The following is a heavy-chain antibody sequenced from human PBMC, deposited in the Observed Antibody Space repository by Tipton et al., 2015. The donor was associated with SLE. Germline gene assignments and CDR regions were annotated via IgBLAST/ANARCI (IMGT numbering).Heavy chain of an antibody. D-gene: IGHD2-2*01. CDR3: ARDSRQLPDWFDP. CDR2: IYYSGSS. V-gene: IGHV4-39*07. CDR1: GGSIISSSYY. Sequence: LILSCTVSGGSIISSSYYWGWIRQPPGKGLEWIGSIYYSGSSYYNPSLKSRVTMSVDTSKNQFSLKLSSVTAADTAVYYCARDSRQLPDWFDPWGQGTLVTVSS. J-gene: IGHJ5*02.